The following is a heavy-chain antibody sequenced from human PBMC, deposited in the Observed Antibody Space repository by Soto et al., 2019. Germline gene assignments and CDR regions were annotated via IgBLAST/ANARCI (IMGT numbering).Heavy chain of an antibody. CDR3: ARRGSGSYYDY. CDR1: GFTFSSYA. J-gene: IGHJ4*02. D-gene: IGHD1-26*01. V-gene: IGHV3-23*01. CDR2: ISGSGDST. Sequence: EVQLLESGGGLVQPGGSLRLSCAASGFTFSSYAMSWVRQAPGKGLEWVSVISGSGDSTYYADSVKGRFTISRDNSKNTLYLQMNSLRAEDTAVYYCARRGSGSYYDYWGQGTLVTGSS.